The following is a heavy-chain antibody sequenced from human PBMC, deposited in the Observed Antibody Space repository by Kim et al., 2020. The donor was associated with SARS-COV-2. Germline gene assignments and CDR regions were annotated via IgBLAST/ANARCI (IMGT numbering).Heavy chain of an antibody. V-gene: IGHV1-69*13. Sequence: SVKVSCKASGGTFSSYAISWVRQAPGQGLEWMGGIIPIFGTANYAQKFQGRVTITADESTSTAYMELSSLRSEDTAVYYCARGRPAAAGITDYYYYGMDVWGQGTTVTVSS. CDR2: IIPIFGTA. CDR3: ARGRPAAAGITDYYYYGMDV. D-gene: IGHD6-13*01. J-gene: IGHJ6*02. CDR1: GGTFSSYA.